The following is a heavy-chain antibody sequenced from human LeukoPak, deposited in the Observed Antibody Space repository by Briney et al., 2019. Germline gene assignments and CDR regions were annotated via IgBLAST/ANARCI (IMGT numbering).Heavy chain of an antibody. Sequence: SETLSLTCAVYGGSFSGYYWSWIRQPPGKGLEWIGEINRSGSTNYNPSLKSRVTISVDTSKNQFSLKLSSVTAADTAVYYCAVGFGELLFDYWGQGTLVTVSS. CDR2: INRSGST. V-gene: IGHV4-34*01. J-gene: IGHJ4*02. CDR3: AVGFGELLFDY. D-gene: IGHD3-10*01. CDR1: GGSFSGYY.